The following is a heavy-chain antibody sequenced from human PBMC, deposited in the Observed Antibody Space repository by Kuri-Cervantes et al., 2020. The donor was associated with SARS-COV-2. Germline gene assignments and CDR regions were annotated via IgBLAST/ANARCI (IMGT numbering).Heavy chain of an antibody. CDR2: RYADDSDT. D-gene: IGHD1-26*01. CDR1: GYSFTSYW. CDR3: SARPVGAYAFDI. J-gene: IGHJ3*02. Sequence: NVTCKGSGYSFTSYWIGWVGQMPGKGLEWWGIRYADDSDTRYNASSQGQVIISADKYISNAYLQWSSLKASDTAMYYCSARPVGAYAFDIWGQGTMVTVSS. V-gene: IGHV5-51*01.